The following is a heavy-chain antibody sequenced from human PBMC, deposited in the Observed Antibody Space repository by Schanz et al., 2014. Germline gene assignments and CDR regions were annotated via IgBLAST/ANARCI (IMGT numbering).Heavy chain of an antibody. Sequence: VQLVESGGGVVQPGRSLRLSCVASGFTFSSYDVFWVRQTPGRGLEWVSYISGSSRTIYYADSMKGRFTISRDNAKSSLYLQMNSLRVEDTAVYYCAASSGWHPSTDYWGQGTLVTVSS. CDR1: GFTFSSYD. CDR3: AASSGWHPSTDY. D-gene: IGHD6-19*01. CDR2: ISGSSRTI. J-gene: IGHJ4*02. V-gene: IGHV3-48*04.